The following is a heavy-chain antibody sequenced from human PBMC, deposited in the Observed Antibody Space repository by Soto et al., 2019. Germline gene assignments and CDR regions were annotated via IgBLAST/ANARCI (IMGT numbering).Heavy chain of an antibody. CDR1: GFTFSSYG. Sequence: GGSLRLSCAASGFTFSSYGMHWVRQAPGKGLEWVAVISYDGSNKYYADSVKGRFTISRDNSKNTLYLQMNSLRAEDTAVYYCAKLVLSRRSSDFDYWGQGTLVTVSS. V-gene: IGHV3-30*18. CDR3: AKLVLSRRSSDFDY. CDR2: ISYDGSNK. D-gene: IGHD6-6*01. J-gene: IGHJ4*02.